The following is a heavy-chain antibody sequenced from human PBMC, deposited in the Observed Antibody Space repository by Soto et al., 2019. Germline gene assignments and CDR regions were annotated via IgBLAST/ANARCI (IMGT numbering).Heavy chain of an antibody. Sequence: QVHLVQSGAEVKKHGASVKVSCKGSGYAFTTYGITWVRQAPGQGLEWMGWISAHNGNTNYAQKLQGRVTVTRDTPTSTAYMELRSLRSDDTAVYYCARGRYGDYWGQGALVTVSS. J-gene: IGHJ4*02. CDR3: ARGRYGDY. CDR1: GYAFTTYG. CDR2: ISAHNGNT. V-gene: IGHV1-18*01. D-gene: IGHD1-1*01.